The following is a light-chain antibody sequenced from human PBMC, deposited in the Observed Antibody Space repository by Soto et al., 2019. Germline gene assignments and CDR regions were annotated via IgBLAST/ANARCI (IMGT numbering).Light chain of an antibody. CDR2: SNN. CDR3: AAWDDSLNGWV. J-gene: IGLJ3*02. CDR1: SSNIGSKT. V-gene: IGLV1-44*01. Sequence: QSVLTQPPSASGTPGQRVPISCSGSSSNIGSKTVNWYQQLPGTAPKLLIYSNNPRPSGVPDRFSGSKSGTSASLAISGLQSEDEADYYCAAWDDSLNGWVFGGGTKLTVL.